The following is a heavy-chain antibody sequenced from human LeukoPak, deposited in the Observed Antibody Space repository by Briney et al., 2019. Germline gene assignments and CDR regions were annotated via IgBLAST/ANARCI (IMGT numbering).Heavy chain of an antibody. CDR2: IWYDGSNK. D-gene: IGHD6-19*01. V-gene: IGHV3-30*02. Sequence: PGGSLRLSCAASGFTFSSYGMHWVRQVPGKGLEWVAVIWYDGSNKYYADSVKGRFTISRDNSKNTLYLQMNSLRAEDTAVYYCAKSHLPYSSGYYFDYWGQGTLVTVSS. CDR3: AKSHLPYSSGYYFDY. CDR1: GFTFSSYG. J-gene: IGHJ4*02.